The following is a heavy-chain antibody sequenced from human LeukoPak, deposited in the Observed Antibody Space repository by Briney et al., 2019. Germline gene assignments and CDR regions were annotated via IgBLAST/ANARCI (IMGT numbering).Heavy chain of an antibody. J-gene: IGHJ6*02. CDR1: GDSVSINRAA. Sequence: SQTLSLTCAISGDSVSINRAAWTWIRQSPSRGLEWLGRTYYRSKWYKDYAVSLKSRITINPDTSKTQFSLQLNSVTPEDTAVYYCARAYYDILTGYYIHYYYGMDVWGQGTTVTVSS. CDR2: TYYRSKWYK. D-gene: IGHD3-9*01. CDR3: ARAYYDILTGYYIHYYYGMDV. V-gene: IGHV6-1*01.